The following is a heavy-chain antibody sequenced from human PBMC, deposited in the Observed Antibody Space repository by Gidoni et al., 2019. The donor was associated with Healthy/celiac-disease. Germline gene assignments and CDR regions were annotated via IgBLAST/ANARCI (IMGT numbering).Heavy chain of an antibody. J-gene: IGHJ6*02. CDR1: GFTFSSYG. V-gene: IGHV3-30*18. Sequence: QVQLVESGGGVVQPGRSLRLSCAASGFTFSSYGMHWVRQAPGKGLEWVAVISYDGSNKYYADSVKGRFTISRDNSKNTLYLQMNSLRAEDTAVYYCAKVRITGTRFPYYYGMDVWGQGTTVTVSS. CDR2: ISYDGSNK. CDR3: AKVRITGTRFPYYYGMDV. D-gene: IGHD1-20*01.